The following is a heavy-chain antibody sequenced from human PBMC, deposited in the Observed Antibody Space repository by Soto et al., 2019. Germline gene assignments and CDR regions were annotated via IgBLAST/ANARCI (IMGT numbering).Heavy chain of an antibody. Sequence: GGSLRLSCAASGFTFSSYAMHWVRQAPGKGLEWVAVISYDGSNKYYADTVKGRFTISRDNSKNTLYLQMNSLRAEDTTVFYCARDRQQLEGDFQHWGQGTLVTVSS. D-gene: IGHD6-13*01. J-gene: IGHJ1*01. CDR1: GFTFSSYA. V-gene: IGHV3-30-3*01. CDR3: ARDRQQLEGDFQH. CDR2: ISYDGSNK.